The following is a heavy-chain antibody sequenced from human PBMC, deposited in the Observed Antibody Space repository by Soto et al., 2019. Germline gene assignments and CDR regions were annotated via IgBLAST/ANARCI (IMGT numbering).Heavy chain of an antibody. CDR2: IYYSGST. Sequence: SETLSLTCTVSGGSISSYYWSWIRQPPGKGLEWIGYIYYSGSTNYNPSLKSRVTISVDTFKNQFSLKLSSVTAADTAVYYCARVSRWGKIFGVVIGPSWLDPWGQGTLVTVTS. D-gene: IGHD3-3*01. V-gene: IGHV4-59*01. CDR1: GGSISSYY. CDR3: ARVSRWGKIFGVVIGPSWLDP. J-gene: IGHJ5*02.